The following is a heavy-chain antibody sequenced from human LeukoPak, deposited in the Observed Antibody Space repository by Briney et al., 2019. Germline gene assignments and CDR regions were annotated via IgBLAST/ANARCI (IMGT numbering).Heavy chain of an antibody. CDR2: IYYSGST. J-gene: IGHJ3*02. CDR3: ARDGRYYYDSSGQWGPHAFDI. D-gene: IGHD3-22*01. Sequence: PSETLSLTCTVSGGSISSGGYYWSWIRQHPEKGLEWIGYIYYSGSTYYNPSLKSRVTISVDTSKNQFSLKLSSVTAADTAVYYCARDGRYYYDSSGQWGPHAFDIWGQGTMVTVSS. V-gene: IGHV4-31*03. CDR1: GGSISSGGYY.